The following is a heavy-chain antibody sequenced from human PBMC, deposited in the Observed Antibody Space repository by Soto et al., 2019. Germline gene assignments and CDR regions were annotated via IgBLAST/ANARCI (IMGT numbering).Heavy chain of an antibody. CDR3: AKAYFVWSSEQPYYFDY. J-gene: IGHJ4*02. CDR2: ISGSGGRS. V-gene: IGHV3-23*01. D-gene: IGHD3-16*01. CDR1: GFTFSNYA. Sequence: GGSLRLSCAASGFTFSNYAMTWVRQGPGKGLEWVSGISGSGGRSYYADSVKGRFTISRDNSKSTLYLQMNSLRAEDTAVYYCAKAYFVWSSEQPYYFDYWGQGILVTVSS.